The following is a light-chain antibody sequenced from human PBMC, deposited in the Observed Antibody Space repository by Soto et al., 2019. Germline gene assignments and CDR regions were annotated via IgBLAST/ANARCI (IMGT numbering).Light chain of an antibody. CDR3: SSYTTSSTV. J-gene: IGLJ1*01. Sequence: QSALTQPPSVSGSPGQSITISCTGTSSDGDDYKDVSWYQQHPGKAPKLMIYEVKYRPSGVSDRFSGSKSGNTASLTISGLQAEEEDDYYCSSYTTSSTVFGTGTKVTVL. V-gene: IGLV2-14*01. CDR2: EVK. CDR1: SSDGDDYKD.